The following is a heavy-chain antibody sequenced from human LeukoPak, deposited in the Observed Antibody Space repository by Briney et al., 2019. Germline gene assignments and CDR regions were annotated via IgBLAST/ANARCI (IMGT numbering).Heavy chain of an antibody. CDR1: GGSISTYY. V-gene: IGHV4-59*01. Sequence: SETLSLTCTVSGGSISTYYWSRIRQPPGKGLEWIGYIDYSGSTNYNPSLKSRVTISLDTSKNQFSVKLSSLTTADTAVYYCARGRRSSGRHDAFDVWGQGTMVTVSS. CDR2: IDYSGST. CDR3: ARGRRSSGRHDAFDV. J-gene: IGHJ3*01. D-gene: IGHD1-26*01.